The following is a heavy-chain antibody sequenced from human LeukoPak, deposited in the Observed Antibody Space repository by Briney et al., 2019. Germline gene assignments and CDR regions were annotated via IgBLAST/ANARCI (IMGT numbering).Heavy chain of an antibody. Sequence: PGGSLRLSCTASGFILGDSGFDWVRQAPGKGLEWVAFLRYDGRSKYYPDAVKGRFTISRDNSKNTVYLQMDSLRPEDTAVYYCAIGVNYAFDDWGQGTLVTVSS. CDR3: AIGVNYAFDD. D-gene: IGHD1-7*01. V-gene: IGHV3-30*02. J-gene: IGHJ4*02. CDR1: GFILGDSG. CDR2: LRYDGRSK.